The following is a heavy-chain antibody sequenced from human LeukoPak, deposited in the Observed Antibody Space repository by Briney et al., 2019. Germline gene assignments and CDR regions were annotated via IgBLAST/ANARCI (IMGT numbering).Heavy chain of an antibody. CDR1: GFTFSSYA. J-gene: IGHJ4*02. CDR3: AKGLILTGYFIVGPFDY. Sequence: GGSLRLSCAASGFTFSSYAMSWVRQAPGKGLEWVSAISGSGGSTYYADSVKGRFTISRDNSKNTLYLQMNSLRAEDTAVYYCAKGLILTGYFIVGPFDYWGQGTLVTVSS. V-gene: IGHV3-23*01. CDR2: ISGSGGST. D-gene: IGHD3-9*01.